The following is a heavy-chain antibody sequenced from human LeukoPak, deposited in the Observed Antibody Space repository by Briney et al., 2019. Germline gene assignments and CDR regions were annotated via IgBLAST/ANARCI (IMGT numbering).Heavy chain of an antibody. Sequence: GGSLRLSCAASGFTVSSNYMSWDRQAPGKGLEWVSVIYSGGSTYYADSVKGRFTISRDNSKNTLYLQMNSLRAEDTAVYYCARDAGGIWTPFDYWGQGTLVTVSS. D-gene: IGHD6-13*01. CDR3: ARDAGGIWTPFDY. V-gene: IGHV3-53*01. CDR2: IYSGGST. J-gene: IGHJ4*02. CDR1: GFTVSSNY.